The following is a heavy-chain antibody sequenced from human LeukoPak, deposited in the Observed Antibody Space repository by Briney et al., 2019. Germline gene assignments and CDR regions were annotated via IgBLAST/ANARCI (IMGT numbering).Heavy chain of an antibody. D-gene: IGHD3-10*01. CDR1: GFTFSSYW. J-gene: IGHJ4*02. V-gene: IGHV3-74*01. CDR3: ARDAPTMVRGVMAPDY. CDR2: INSDGSST. Sequence: GGSLRLSCAASGFTFSSYWMHWVRQAPGNGLVWVSRINSDGSSTSYAGSVKGRFTISRDNAKNTLYLQMNSLRAEDTAVYYCARDAPTMVRGVMAPDYWGQGTLVTVSS.